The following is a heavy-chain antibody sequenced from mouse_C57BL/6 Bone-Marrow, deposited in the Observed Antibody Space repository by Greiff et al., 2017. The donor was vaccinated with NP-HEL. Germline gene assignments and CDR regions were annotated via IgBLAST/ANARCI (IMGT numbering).Heavy chain of an antibody. CDR3: ASHKTGTGDYYAMDY. D-gene: IGHD4-1*01. V-gene: IGHV14-3*01. CDR1: GFNIKNTY. CDR2: IDPANGNT. Sequence: VQLQQSVAELVRPGASVKLSCTASGFNIKNTYMHWVKQRPEQGLEWIGRIDPANGNTKYAPKFQGEATITADTSSNTAYLQLSSLTSEDTAIYYCASHKTGTGDYYAMDYWGQGTSVTVSS. J-gene: IGHJ4*01.